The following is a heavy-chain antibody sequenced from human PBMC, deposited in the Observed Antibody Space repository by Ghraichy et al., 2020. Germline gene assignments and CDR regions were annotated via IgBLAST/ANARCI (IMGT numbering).Heavy chain of an antibody. CDR1: GFTFDDYT. CDR3: ARDTTVTPIGNYYGMDV. CDR2: ISWDGGST. D-gene: IGHD4-11*01. V-gene: IGHV3-43*01. J-gene: IGHJ6*02. Sequence: GGSLRLSCAASGFTFDDYTMHWVRQAPGKGLEWVSLISWDGGSTYYADSVKGRFTISRDNSKNSLYLQMNSLRTEDTALYYCARDTTVTPIGNYYGMDVWGQGTTVTVSS.